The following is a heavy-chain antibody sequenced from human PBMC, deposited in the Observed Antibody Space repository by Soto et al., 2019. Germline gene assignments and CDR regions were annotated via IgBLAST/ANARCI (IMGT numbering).Heavy chain of an antibody. CDR3: VKGSRNYFVYFCLDV. V-gene: IGHV3-9*01. Sequence: EVQLVGSGGGLVQSGRSRRLSCVASGFRFDDFAMHWVRQAPGKGLEWVSSIDWNSGITAYADSVKGRFTIFRDNARNSLDLQINSMRVEETVLYDCVKGSRNYFVYFCLDVWGQRTTVTLS. D-gene: IGHD3-10*02. CDR1: GFRFDDFA. J-gene: IGHJ6*02. CDR2: IDWNSGIT.